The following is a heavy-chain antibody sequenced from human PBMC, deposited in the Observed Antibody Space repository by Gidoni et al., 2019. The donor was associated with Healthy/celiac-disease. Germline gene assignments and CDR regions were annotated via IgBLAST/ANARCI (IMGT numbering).Heavy chain of an antibody. CDR3: ASYDYGDYGGLNWFDP. CDR1: GGSFSGYY. Sequence: QVQLQQWGAGPLKPSETLSLTCAVYGGSFSGYYWSWLRQPPGKGLEWIWEINHSGSTNYNPSLKSRVTISVDTSKNQFSLKLSSVTAADTAVYYCASYDYGDYGGLNWFDPWGQGTLVTVSS. J-gene: IGHJ5*02. D-gene: IGHD4-17*01. V-gene: IGHV4-34*01. CDR2: INHSGST.